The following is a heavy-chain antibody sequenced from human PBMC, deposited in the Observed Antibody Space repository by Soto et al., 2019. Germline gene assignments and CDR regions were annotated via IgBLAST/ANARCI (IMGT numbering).Heavy chain of an antibody. Sequence: PSETLSLTCTVSGFSISSSIYYLGWIRQPPGKGLEWIGSIYYSGSTYYNPSLKSRVTISVDTSKNQFSLKLSSVTAADTAVYYCARQGNDYGDHYYFDYWGQGTLVTVSS. CDR3: ARQGNDYGDHYYFDY. D-gene: IGHD4-17*01. V-gene: IGHV4-39*01. J-gene: IGHJ4*02. CDR1: GFSISSSIYY. CDR2: IYYSGST.